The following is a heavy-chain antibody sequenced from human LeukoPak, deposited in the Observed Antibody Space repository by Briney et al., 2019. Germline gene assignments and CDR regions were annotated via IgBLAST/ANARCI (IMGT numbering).Heavy chain of an antibody. J-gene: IGHJ6*03. CDR1: GYSFENYW. Sequence: AGESLKISCQGSGYSFENYWIGWVRQMPGKGLEWMGIINPDDSDIRYSPSFQGQVTISADKSINTAYLQWGRLKASDTAIYYCARTEFQLLKGAMDVWGKGTTVTVSS. CDR2: INPDDSDI. CDR3: ARTEFQLLKGAMDV. D-gene: IGHD2-2*01. V-gene: IGHV5-51*01.